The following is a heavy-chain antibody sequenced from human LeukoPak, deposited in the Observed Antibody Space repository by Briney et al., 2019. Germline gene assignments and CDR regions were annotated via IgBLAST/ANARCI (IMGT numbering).Heavy chain of an antibody. J-gene: IGHJ4*02. Sequence: GGSLRLSCAASGFTFSTYAMLWVRQAPGQGLEWVAVISYGGSNKYYADSVTGRFTISRDNSKNTLYLQMNTLRAEDTAVYYCVRDLDLGGYSSFVSWGQGTLVTVSS. CDR3: VRDLDLGGYSSFVS. D-gene: IGHD4-23*01. V-gene: IGHV3-30-3*01. CDR2: ISYGGSNK. CDR1: GFTFSTYA.